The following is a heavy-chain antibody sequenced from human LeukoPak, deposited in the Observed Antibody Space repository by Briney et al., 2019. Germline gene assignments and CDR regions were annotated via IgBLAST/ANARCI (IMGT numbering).Heavy chain of an antibody. CDR1: GYTLTELS. Sequence: SVKVSCKVSGYTLTELSMHWVRQPPAKGRDWMGGFDPEDGETIYAQKFQGRVTMAEDTSTDTAYMELSSLRSEDTAVYYCATGEYSSSWGYYYGMDVWGQGTTVTVSS. CDR3: ATGEYSSSWGYYYGMDV. CDR2: FDPEDGET. V-gene: IGHV1-24*01. D-gene: IGHD6-6*01. J-gene: IGHJ6*02.